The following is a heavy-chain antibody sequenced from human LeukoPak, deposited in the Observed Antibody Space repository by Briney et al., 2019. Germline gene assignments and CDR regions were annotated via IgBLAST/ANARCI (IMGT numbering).Heavy chain of an antibody. J-gene: IGHJ4*02. V-gene: IGHV1-2*02. CDR2: INPNSGGT. CDR1: GYTFTGYY. CDR3: AREAEDSSGPSYYFNY. D-gene: IGHD6-19*01. Sequence: ASLKVSCKASGYTFTGYYMHWVRQAPGQGLEWMGWINPNSGGTNYAQKFQGRVTMTRDTSISTAYMELSRLRSDDTAVYYCAREAEDSSGPSYYFNYWGQGTLVTVSS.